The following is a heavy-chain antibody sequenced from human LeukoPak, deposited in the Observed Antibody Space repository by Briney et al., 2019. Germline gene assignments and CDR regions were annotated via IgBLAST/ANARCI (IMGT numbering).Heavy chain of an antibody. CDR3: AKAIGYSGYGHFDY. J-gene: IGHJ4*02. Sequence: GRSLRLSCAASGFTFDDYAMHWVRQAPGKGLEWVSGISWNSGSIGYADSVKGRFTISRDNAKNSLYLQMNSLRAEDTALYYCAKAIGYSGYGHFDYWGQGTLVTVSS. D-gene: IGHD5-12*01. V-gene: IGHV3-9*01. CDR1: GFTFDDYA. CDR2: ISWNSGSI.